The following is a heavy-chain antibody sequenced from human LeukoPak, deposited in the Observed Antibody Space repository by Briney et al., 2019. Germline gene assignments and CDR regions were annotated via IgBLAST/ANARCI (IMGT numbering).Heavy chain of an antibody. CDR3: AKSRWRELREGLGY. Sequence: PGGSMRLSCAASGFTFSSYGMHWVRQAPGKGLEWVAFIRYDGSNKYYADSVKGRFTISRDNSKNTLYLQMNSLRAEDTAVYYCAKSRWRELREGLGYWGQGTLVTVSS. D-gene: IGHD1-26*01. J-gene: IGHJ4*02. CDR1: GFTFSSYG. V-gene: IGHV3-30*02. CDR2: IRYDGSNK.